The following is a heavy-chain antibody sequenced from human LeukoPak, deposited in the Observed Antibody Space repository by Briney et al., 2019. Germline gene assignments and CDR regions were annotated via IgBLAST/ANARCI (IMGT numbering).Heavy chain of an antibody. Sequence: SGTLSLTCAVSGGSISSSNWWSWVRQPPGKGLEWIGNIYYSGSTYYNPSLKSRVTISVDTSKNQFSLKLSSVTAADTAVYYCARVACSSTSCYPEFDYWGQGTLVTVSS. D-gene: IGHD2-2*01. J-gene: IGHJ4*02. CDR2: IYYSGST. CDR1: GGSISSSNW. V-gene: IGHV4-4*02. CDR3: ARVACSSTSCYPEFDY.